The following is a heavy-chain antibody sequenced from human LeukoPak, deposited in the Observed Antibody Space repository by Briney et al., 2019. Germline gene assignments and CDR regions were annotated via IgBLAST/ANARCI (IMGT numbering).Heavy chain of an antibody. V-gene: IGHV3-7*01. CDR3: ARGGATRGRFEN. Sequence: PGGSLRLSCAASGFPFNVQTMSWVRQAPGKGLDWVASMREDGTEIHYVDSVKGRFTISRDNPKNSLYLQMNSLRAEDTAVCYCARGGATRGRFENWGQGALVTVSS. D-gene: IGHD1-26*01. J-gene: IGHJ4*02. CDR2: MREDGTEI. CDR1: GFPFNVQT.